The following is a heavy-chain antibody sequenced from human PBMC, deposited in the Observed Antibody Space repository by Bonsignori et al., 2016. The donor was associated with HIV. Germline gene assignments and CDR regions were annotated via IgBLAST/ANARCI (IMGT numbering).Heavy chain of an antibody. D-gene: IGHD3-22*01. V-gene: IGHV3-66*01. J-gene: IGHJ3*02. Sequence: GESLKISCAASGFTVSSNYMSWVRQAPGKGLEWLSVIYSGGSTYYADSVKGRFTISRDNSKNTLYLQMNSLRAEDTAVYYCVGDRTYYYDSSGYYGAFDIWGQGTMVTVSS. CDR1: GFTVSSNY. CDR3: VGDRTYYYDSSGYYGAFDI. CDR2: IYSGGST.